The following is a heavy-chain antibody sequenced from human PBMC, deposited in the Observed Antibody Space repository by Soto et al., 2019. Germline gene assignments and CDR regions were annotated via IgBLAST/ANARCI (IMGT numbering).Heavy chain of an antibody. J-gene: IGHJ3*02. CDR3: ARPNEGATGAFDI. CDR1: GGSISSSSYY. Sequence: SETLSLTCTVSGGSISSSSYYWGWIRQPPGKGLEWIGSIYYSGSTYYNPSLKSRVTISVDTSKNQFSLKLSSVTAADTAVYYCARPNEGATGAFDIWGHGTMVTVSS. V-gene: IGHV4-39*01. D-gene: IGHD1-26*01. CDR2: IYYSGST.